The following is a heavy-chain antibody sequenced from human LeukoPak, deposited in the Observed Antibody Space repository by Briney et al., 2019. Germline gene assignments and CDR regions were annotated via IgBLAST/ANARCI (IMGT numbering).Heavy chain of an antibody. CDR3: DRDQPLVYY. CDR1: GFTFTNYY. D-gene: IGHD3-9*01. CDR2: ISSSGDII. J-gene: IGHJ4*02. Sequence: GGSLRLSCEASGFTFTNYYMSWIRQVPGKGLEWVSYISSSGDIIYYADSVKGRFTISRDNAKNSLSLQMNTLSADETAVYYCDRDQPLVYYWGQGTLVTVSA. V-gene: IGHV3-11*04.